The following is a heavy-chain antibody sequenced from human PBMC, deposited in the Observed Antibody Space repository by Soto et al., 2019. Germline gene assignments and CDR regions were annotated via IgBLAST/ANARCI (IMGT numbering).Heavy chain of an antibody. CDR2: ISYDGSNK. CDR3: ARAYCSGGSCYSDYGMDV. V-gene: IGHV3-30-3*01. Sequence: QMQLVESGGGVVQPGRSLRLSCAASGFTFSSYAMHWVRQAPGKGLEWVAVISYDGSNKYYADSVKGRFTISRDNSKNTLYLQMNSLRAEDTAVYYCARAYCSGGSCYSDYGMDVWGQGTTVTVSS. D-gene: IGHD2-15*01. CDR1: GFTFSSYA. J-gene: IGHJ6*02.